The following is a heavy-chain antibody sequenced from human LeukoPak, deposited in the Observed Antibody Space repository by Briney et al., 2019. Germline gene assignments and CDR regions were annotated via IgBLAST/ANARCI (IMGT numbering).Heavy chain of an antibody. D-gene: IGHD2-15*01. CDR3: ARVAVAATSYYYYYGMDV. CDR2: IYYSGST. V-gene: IGHV4-30-4*01. Sequence: SETLSLTCTVSGGSISSGDYYWSWIRQPPGKGLEWIGYIYYSGSTYYNPSLKSRVTISVDTSKNQFSLKLSSVTAADTAVYYCARVAVAATSYYYYYGMDVWGQGTTVTVSS. CDR1: GGSISSGDYY. J-gene: IGHJ6*02.